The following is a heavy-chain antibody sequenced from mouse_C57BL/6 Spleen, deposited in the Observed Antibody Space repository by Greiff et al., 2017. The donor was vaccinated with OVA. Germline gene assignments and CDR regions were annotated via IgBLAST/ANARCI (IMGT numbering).Heavy chain of an antibody. D-gene: IGHD2-2*01. CDR2: ISYDGSN. V-gene: IGHV3-6*01. Sequence: ESGPGLVKPSQSLSLTCSVTGYSITSGYYWNWIRQFPGNKLEWMGYISYDGSNNYNPSLKNRISITRDTSKNQFFLKLNSVTTEDTATYYCAREVGYPWFAYWGQGTLVTVSA. J-gene: IGHJ3*01. CDR1: GYSITSGYY. CDR3: AREVGYPWFAY.